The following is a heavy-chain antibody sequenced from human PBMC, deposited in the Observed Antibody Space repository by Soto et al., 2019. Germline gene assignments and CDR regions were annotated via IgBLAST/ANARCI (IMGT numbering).Heavy chain of an antibody. J-gene: IGHJ6*02. Sequence: GGSLRLSCAASGFTFSSYCMHWVRQAPGKGLEWVAVIWYDGSNKYYADSVKGRFTISRDNSKNTLYLQVNSLRAEDTAVYYCARATEASYGMDVWGQGTLVTVSS. CDR3: ARATEASYGMDV. CDR2: IWYDGSNK. V-gene: IGHV3-33*01. CDR1: GFTFSSYC.